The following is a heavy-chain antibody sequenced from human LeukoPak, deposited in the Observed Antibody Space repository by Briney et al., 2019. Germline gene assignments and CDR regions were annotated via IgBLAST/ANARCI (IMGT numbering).Heavy chain of an antibody. V-gene: IGHV3-21*04. Sequence: PGGSLRLSCAASGFTFSSYSMNWVRQAPGKGLEWVSSISSSSSYIYYADSVKGRFTISRDNAKNSLYLQMNSLRAEDTAVYYCAKVGVYSERTWFDPWGQGTLVTVSS. J-gene: IGHJ5*02. CDR2: ISSSSSYI. D-gene: IGHD6-13*01. CDR3: AKVGVYSERTWFDP. CDR1: GFTFSSYS.